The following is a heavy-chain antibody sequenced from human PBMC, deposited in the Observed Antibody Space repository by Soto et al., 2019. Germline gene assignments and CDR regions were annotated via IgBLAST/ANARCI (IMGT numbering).Heavy chain of an antibody. V-gene: IGHV4-34*01. CDR1: GGSFRGYY. J-gene: IGHJ4*02. D-gene: IGHD6-19*01. CDR2: INHSGST. Sequence: SETLSLTCAVYGGSFRGYYWSWIRQPPGKGLEWIGEINHSGSTNYNPSLKSRVTISVDTSKNQFSLKLSSVTAADTAVYYCAATIAVAGTGAYLDYWGQGTLVTVSS. CDR3: AATIAVAGTGAYLDY.